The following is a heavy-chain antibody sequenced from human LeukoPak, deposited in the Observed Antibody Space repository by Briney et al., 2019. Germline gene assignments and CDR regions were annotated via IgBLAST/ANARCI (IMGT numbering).Heavy chain of an antibody. CDR1: GFTFSRYW. CDR2: INSDGSST. V-gene: IGHV3-74*01. D-gene: IGHD2-15*01. J-gene: IGHJ3*02. CDR3: ARGGTCSGGTCYSYDAFDI. Sequence: GGSLRLSCAASGFTFSRYWMHWVRQAPGKGLVWVSRINSDGSSTTYADSVKGRFTISRDNAKNTLYLQMNSLRAEDTAVYYCARGGTCSGGTCYSYDAFDIWGQGTMVTVSS.